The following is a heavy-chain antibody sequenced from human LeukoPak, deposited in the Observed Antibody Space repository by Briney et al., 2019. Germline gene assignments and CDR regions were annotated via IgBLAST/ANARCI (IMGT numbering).Heavy chain of an antibody. CDR1: GGSFSGYY. CDR3: ARGYYGSGSFQFDY. CDR2: INHSGST. D-gene: IGHD3-10*01. J-gene: IGHJ4*02. V-gene: IGHV4-34*01. Sequence: PSETLSLTCAVYGGSFSGYYWSWIRQPPGKGLEWIGEINHSGSTNYNPSLKSRVTISVDTSKNQFSLKLSSVTAADTAVYYCARGYYGSGSFQFDYWGQGTLVTVSS.